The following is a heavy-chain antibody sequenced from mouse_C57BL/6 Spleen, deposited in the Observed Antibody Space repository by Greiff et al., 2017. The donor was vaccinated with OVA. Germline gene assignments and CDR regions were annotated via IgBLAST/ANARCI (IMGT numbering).Heavy chain of an antibody. CDR2: IDPESGGT. Sequence: QVQLQQSGAELVRPGASVTLSCKASGYTFTDYEMHWVKQTPVHGLEWIGAIDPESGGTAYNQKFKGKAILTADKSSSTAYMELRSLTSEDSAVYYCTRWAHYGRYFDVWGTGTTVTVSS. CDR1: GYTFTDYE. V-gene: IGHV1-15*01. J-gene: IGHJ1*03. CDR3: TRWAHYGRYFDV. D-gene: IGHD1-2*01.